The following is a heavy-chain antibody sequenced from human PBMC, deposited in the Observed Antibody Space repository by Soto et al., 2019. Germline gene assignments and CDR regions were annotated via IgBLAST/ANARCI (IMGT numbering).Heavy chain of an antibody. J-gene: IGHJ4*02. D-gene: IGHD3-9*01. Sequence: QVHLVESGGGVVQPGRSLRLSCTGSGFTFSSSAMHWVRQAPGKGLEWVAAIWYDGSNKYYADSVKGRFTISRDISKNTLYLEMNSLRADDTAVYYCARVPYFDRGYLDYWGQGTLVTVSS. CDR2: IWYDGSNK. CDR3: ARVPYFDRGYLDY. V-gene: IGHV3-33*01. CDR1: GFTFSSSA.